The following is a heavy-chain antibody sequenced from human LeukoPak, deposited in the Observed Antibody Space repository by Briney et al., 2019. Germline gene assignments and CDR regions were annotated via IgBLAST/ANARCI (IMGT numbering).Heavy chain of an antibody. Sequence: GASVKVSCKASGGTFSSYAISWVRQAPGQGLEWMGRIIPILGIANYAQKFQGRVTITADKSTGTAYMELSSLRSEDTAVYYCARDLVDTAMVHYFDYWGQGTLVTVSS. CDR1: GGTFSSYA. CDR3: ARDLVDTAMVHYFDY. J-gene: IGHJ4*02. CDR2: IIPILGIA. V-gene: IGHV1-69*04. D-gene: IGHD5-18*01.